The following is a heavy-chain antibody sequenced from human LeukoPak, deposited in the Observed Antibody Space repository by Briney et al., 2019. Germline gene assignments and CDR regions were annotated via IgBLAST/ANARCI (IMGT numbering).Heavy chain of an antibody. J-gene: IGHJ4*02. V-gene: IGHV4-59*01. CDR1: GGSINIYS. CDR2: IHHSGST. CDR3: ARQGYTASYYFLDF. D-gene: IGHD1-26*01. Sequence: SETLSLTCTVSGGSINIYSWSWIRQPPGKGLEWIGNIHHSGSTKYNASLKSRVIISIDMSENQFSLKLTSVTAADTAVYFCARQGYTASYYFLDFWSQGTPVTVSP.